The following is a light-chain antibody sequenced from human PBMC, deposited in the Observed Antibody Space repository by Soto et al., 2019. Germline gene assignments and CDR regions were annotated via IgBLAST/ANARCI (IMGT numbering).Light chain of an antibody. CDR2: RAS. J-gene: IGKJ1*01. CDR1: QTIYSN. V-gene: IGKV3-15*01. Sequence: IVKTQSPATLSVSPGERATLSCRAGQTIYSNVAWYQQRPGQAPRLLIYRASTRATGVPARFSGSGSGTEFTLTISGLQSEDFALYYCQQYQNLWTFGQGTKVEIK. CDR3: QQYQNLWT.